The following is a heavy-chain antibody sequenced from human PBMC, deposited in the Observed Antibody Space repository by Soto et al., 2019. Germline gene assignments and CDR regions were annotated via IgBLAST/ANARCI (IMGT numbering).Heavy chain of an antibody. CDR3: ARITAAFDP. D-gene: IGHD6-25*01. J-gene: IGHJ5*02. V-gene: IGHV2-26*01. CDR1: GLSLSSAGTG. Sequence: GSGPTLVNPTETLTLTCTVSGLSLSSAGTGVSWIRQPPGKALEWLAHIFSNDEKSYSTSLKSRLTISKDASKSQVVLTMTNMDPVDTATYYCARITAAFDPWGQGTLVTVSS. CDR2: IFSNDEK.